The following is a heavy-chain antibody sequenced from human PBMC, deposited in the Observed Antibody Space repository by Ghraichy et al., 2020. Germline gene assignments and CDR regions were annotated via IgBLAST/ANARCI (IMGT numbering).Heavy chain of an antibody. J-gene: IGHJ4*02. CDR1: GFTFSSYA. D-gene: IGHD3-10*01. V-gene: IGHV3-23*01. Sequence: GALRLSCAASGFTFSSYAMSWVRQAPGKGLEWVSALSGSGGSTYYADSVKGRFTISRDNSKNTLYLQMNSLRAEDTAVYYCAKVVGPSMVQGVVYFDYWGQGTLVTVSS. CDR3: AKVVGPSMVQGVVYFDY. CDR2: LSGSGGST.